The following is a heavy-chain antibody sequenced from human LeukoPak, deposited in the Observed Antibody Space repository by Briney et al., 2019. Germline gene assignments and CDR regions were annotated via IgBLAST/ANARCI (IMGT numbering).Heavy chain of an antibody. CDR3: AKDAGASGSSYFQH. V-gene: IGHV3-23*01. CDR2: ISGSGGST. Sequence: PGGSLRLSCAASGFTFSSYGIHWVRQAPGKGLEWVSAISGSGGSTYYADSVKGRFTISRDNSKNTLCLQMNSLRAEDTAVYYCAKDAGASGSSYFQHWGQGTLVTVSS. D-gene: IGHD1-26*01. J-gene: IGHJ1*01. CDR1: GFTFSSYG.